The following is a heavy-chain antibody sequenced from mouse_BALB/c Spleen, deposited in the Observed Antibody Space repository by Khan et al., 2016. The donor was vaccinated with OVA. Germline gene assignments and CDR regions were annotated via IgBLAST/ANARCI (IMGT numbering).Heavy chain of an antibody. Sequence: QVQLKESGAELVKPGASVKLSCKASGYTFTSYWMHWVKQRPGQGLEWIGEINPSNGRTNYNEKFKSKATLTVDKSSSTAYMQLSSLTSEDSAVYYCASYGSSSFDYWGQGTTLTVSS. CDR2: INPSNGRT. V-gene: IGHV1S81*02. CDR3: ASYGSSSFDY. D-gene: IGHD1-1*01. J-gene: IGHJ2*01. CDR1: GYTFTSYW.